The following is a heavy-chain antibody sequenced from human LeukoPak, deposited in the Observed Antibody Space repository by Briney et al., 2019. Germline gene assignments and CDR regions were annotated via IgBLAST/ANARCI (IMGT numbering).Heavy chain of an antibody. CDR1: GYTFTSYG. CDR2: ISAYNGNT. CDR3: ARAPNYYGMDV. V-gene: IGHV1-18*01. J-gene: IGHJ6*02. Sequence: ASVKVSCKASGYTFTSYGISWVRQAPGQGLEWMGWISAYNGNTNYAQKLQGRVTMTTDTSTSTAYMELSSLRSEDTAVYYCARAPNYYGMDVWGQGTTVTVSS.